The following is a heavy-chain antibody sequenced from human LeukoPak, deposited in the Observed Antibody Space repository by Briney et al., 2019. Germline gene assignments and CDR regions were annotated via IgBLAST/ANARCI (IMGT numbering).Heavy chain of an antibody. V-gene: IGHV1-18*01. D-gene: IGHD6-13*01. Sequence: ASVKVSCKASNYTFTSYGISWVRQAPGQGLEWMGWISGYSGNTDYAQKLQGRVTMTTDTSTSTAYMELRSLRSDDTAVYYCARMGSSWYSYYFDYWGQGTLVTVSS. CDR3: ARMGSSWYSYYFDY. J-gene: IGHJ4*02. CDR2: ISGYSGNT. CDR1: NYTFTSYG.